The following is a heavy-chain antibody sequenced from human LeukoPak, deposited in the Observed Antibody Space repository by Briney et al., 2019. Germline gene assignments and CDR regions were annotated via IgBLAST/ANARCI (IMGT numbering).Heavy chain of an antibody. CDR2: IYYSGST. V-gene: IGHV4-59*01. D-gene: IGHD6-13*01. J-gene: IGHJ5*02. Sequence: SETLSLTCTVYGGSISSYYWSWIRQPPGKGLDWIGYIYYSGSTNYNPSLKSRVTIPVDTSKNQFSLKLSSVTAADTAVYYCARDGTWGSSSWLDPWGQGTLVTVSS. CDR1: GGSISSYY. CDR3: ARDGTWGSSSWLDP.